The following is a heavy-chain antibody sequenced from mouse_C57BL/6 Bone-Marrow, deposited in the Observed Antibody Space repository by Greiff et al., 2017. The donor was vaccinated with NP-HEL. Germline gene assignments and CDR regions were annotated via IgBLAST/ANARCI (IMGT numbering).Heavy chain of an antibody. J-gene: IGHJ4*01. CDR3: AKKGHYYGSSYEGYAMDY. CDR1: GFSLTSYG. Sequence: VHLVESGPGLVQPSQSLSITCTVSGFSLTSYGVHWVRQSPGKGLEWLGVIWRGGSTDYNAAFMSRLSITKDNSKSQVFVKMNSMQADDTAIYYCAKKGHYYGSSYEGYAMDYGGQGTSVTVSS. CDR2: IWRGGST. V-gene: IGHV2-5*01. D-gene: IGHD1-1*01.